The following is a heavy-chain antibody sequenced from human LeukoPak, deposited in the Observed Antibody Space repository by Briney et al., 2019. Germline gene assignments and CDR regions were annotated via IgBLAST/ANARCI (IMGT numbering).Heavy chain of an antibody. CDR3: AGGIAMVRGGDV. V-gene: IGHV3-48*03. CDR2: ISSSGSTI. Sequence: GGSLRLSCAASGFTFSSYEMNWVRQAPGKGLEWVSYISSSGSTIYYADSVKGRFTISRDNAKNSLYLQMNSLRVEDTAVYYCAGGIAMVRGGDVWGKGTTVTVSS. CDR1: GFTFSSYE. J-gene: IGHJ6*04. D-gene: IGHD3-10*01.